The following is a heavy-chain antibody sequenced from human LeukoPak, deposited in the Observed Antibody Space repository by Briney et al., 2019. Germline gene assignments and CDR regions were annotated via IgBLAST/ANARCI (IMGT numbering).Heavy chain of an antibody. V-gene: IGHV3-23*01. J-gene: IGHJ3*02. CDR1: GFTFSSYA. CDR3: AKEEGTYYDFWSGSGAFDI. D-gene: IGHD3-3*01. Sequence: GGSLRLSCAASGFTFSSYAMSWVRQAPGKGLEWVSAISGSGGSTYYADSVKGRFTISRDNSKNTLYLQMNSLRAEDTAVYYCAKEEGTYYDFWSGSGAFDIWGQGTMVTVSS. CDR2: ISGSGGST.